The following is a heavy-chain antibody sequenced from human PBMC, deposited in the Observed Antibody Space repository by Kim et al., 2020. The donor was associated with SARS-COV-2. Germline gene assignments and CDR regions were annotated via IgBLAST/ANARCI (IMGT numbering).Heavy chain of an antibody. CDR2: IKSKTDGGTT. CDR3: TTEEQYSSSWYWDWFDP. CDR1: GFTFSNAW. J-gene: IGHJ5*02. V-gene: IGHV3-15*01. Sequence: GGSLRLSCAASGFTFSNAWMSWVRQAPGKGLEWVGRIKSKTDGGTTDYAAPVKGRFTISRDDSKNTLYLQMNSLKTEDTAVYYCTTEEQYSSSWYWDWFDPWGQGTLVTVSS. D-gene: IGHD6-13*01.